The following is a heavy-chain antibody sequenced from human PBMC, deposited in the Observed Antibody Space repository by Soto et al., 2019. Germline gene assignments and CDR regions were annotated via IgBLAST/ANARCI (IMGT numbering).Heavy chain of an antibody. CDR2: ITKDGSNK. D-gene: IGHD3-3*01. CDR1: GFSFSRYA. V-gene: IGHV3-30*03. CDR3: ARTRSGAVADSFDF. Sequence: QVQVVDSGGGMVEPGRSLRLSCAASGFSFSRYAIHWVRQAPGKGLEWVSVITKDGSNKYYPDSVKGRFNISRDNSKNILSLHMNSLTKEDKAVYYCARTRSGAVADSFDFWGQGTLVTVSS. J-gene: IGHJ4*02.